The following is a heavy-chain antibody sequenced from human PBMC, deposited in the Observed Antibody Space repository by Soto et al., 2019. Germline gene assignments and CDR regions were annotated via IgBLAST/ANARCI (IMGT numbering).Heavy chain of an antibody. J-gene: IGHJ4*02. V-gene: IGHV1-3*01. CDR1: GYIFSTYT. D-gene: IGHD3-22*01. CDR3: ARVSFETSGYADY. CDR2: INAANGNT. Sequence: ASVKVSCKASGYIFSTYTMHWVRQAPGQRLEWMGWINAANGNTKYSQKFQGRVTISRDTSASTAYLELSSLRSEDTAVYYCARVSFETSGYADYWGQGTLVTVSS.